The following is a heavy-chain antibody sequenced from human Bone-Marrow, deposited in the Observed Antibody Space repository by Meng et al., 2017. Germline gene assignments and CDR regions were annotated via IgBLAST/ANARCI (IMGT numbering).Heavy chain of an antibody. V-gene: IGHV1-46*01. CDR1: GYTFIIYY. D-gene: IGHD6-6*01. CDR2: INPTGGST. Sequence: VKVSCKASGYTFIIYYIHWVRQAPGQGLEWMGMINPTGGSTSYAQKFQGRVTVTSDTSTSTVYMAVSRLRSDDTAVYYCARGYSRYDAFDIWGQGTMVTVSS. CDR3: ARGYSRYDAFDI. J-gene: IGHJ3*02.